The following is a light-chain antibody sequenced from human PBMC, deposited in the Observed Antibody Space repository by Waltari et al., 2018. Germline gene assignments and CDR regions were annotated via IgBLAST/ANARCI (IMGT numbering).Light chain of an antibody. V-gene: IGKV3-11*01. CDR3: QQRSNWPPLT. CDR1: QSVSSY. CDR2: DAS. J-gene: IGKJ4*01. Sequence: EIVLTQSPDTLSLSPGERATLSCRASQSVSSYLAWYQQKPGKAPRLLIYDASNRATGIPARFSGSGSGTDFTLTISSLEPEDFAVYYCQQRSNWPPLTFGRGTKVEIK.